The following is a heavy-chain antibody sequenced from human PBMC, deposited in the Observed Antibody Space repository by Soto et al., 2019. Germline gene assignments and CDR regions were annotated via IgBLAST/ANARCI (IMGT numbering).Heavy chain of an antibody. Sequence: SETLSLTCTVSGGSISSGGYYWSWIRQHPGKGLEWIGYIYYSGSTYYNPSLKSRVTISVDTSKNQFSLKLSSVTAADTAVYYCAWGTFPAAPFYGMDVWGQGTKVTGSS. CDR1: GGSISSGGYY. J-gene: IGHJ6*02. D-gene: IGHD2-2*01. CDR2: IYYSGST. CDR3: AWGTFPAAPFYGMDV. V-gene: IGHV4-31*03.